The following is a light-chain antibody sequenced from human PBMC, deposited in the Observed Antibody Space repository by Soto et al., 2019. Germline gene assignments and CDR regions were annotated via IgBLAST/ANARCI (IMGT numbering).Light chain of an antibody. CDR3: QQYGSSPPT. V-gene: IGKV3-20*01. Sequence: EMVLTQSPGTLSLSPGERATLSCRASQSVNSNYLAWYRRKPGQAPSLLIYGASTRATGIPGRFSGSGSGTDFTFTITRREPEDFAVYYCQQYGSSPPTFGQGTKVEIK. CDR2: GAS. CDR1: QSVNSNY. J-gene: IGKJ1*01.